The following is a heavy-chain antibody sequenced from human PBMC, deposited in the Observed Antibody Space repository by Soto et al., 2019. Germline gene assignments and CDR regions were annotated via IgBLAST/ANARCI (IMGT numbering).Heavy chain of an antibody. J-gene: IGHJ4*02. CDR3: ARARGIVVVIDPYYFDY. Sequence: SETLSLTCAVYGGSFSGYYWSWIRQPPGKGLEWIGEINHSGSTNYNPSLKSRVTISVDTSKNQFSLKLSSVTAADTAVYYCARARGIVVVIDPYYFDYWGQGTLVTVSS. D-gene: IGHD3-22*01. CDR2: INHSGST. CDR1: GGSFSGYY. V-gene: IGHV4-34*01.